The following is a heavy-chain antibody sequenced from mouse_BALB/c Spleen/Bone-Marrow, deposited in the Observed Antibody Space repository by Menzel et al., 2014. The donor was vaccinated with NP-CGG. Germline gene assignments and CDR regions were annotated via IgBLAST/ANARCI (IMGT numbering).Heavy chain of an antibody. J-gene: IGHJ2*01. CDR1: GFTFTDYY. CDR3: ARDDYGRGY. Sequence: EVKLMESGGGLVQPGGSLRLSCATPGFTFTDYYMSWVRQPPGKALEWLGFIRNKPNGYTTEYSASVKGRFTISRDNSQSILYLQMNTLRAEDSATYYCARDDYGRGYWGQGTTLTVSS. V-gene: IGHV7-3*02. CDR2: IRNKPNGYTT. D-gene: IGHD1-1*01.